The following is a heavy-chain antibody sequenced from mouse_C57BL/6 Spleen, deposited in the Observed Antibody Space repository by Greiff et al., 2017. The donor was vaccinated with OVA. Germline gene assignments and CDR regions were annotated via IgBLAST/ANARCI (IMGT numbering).Heavy chain of an antibody. CDR3: ARALGLKGYFDY. D-gene: IGHD4-1*01. J-gene: IGHJ2*01. V-gene: IGHV5-16*01. Sequence: VKLVESAGGLVQPGSSMKLSCTASGFTFSDYYMAWVRQVPEKGLEWVANINYDGSSTYYLDSLKSRFIISRDNAKNILYLQMSSLKSEDTATYYCARALGLKGYFDYWGQGTTLTVSS. CDR2: INYDGSST. CDR1: GFTFSDYY.